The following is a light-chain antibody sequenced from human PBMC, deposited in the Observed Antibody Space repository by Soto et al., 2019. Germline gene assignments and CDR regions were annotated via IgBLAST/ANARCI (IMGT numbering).Light chain of an antibody. CDR1: QSIGNY. J-gene: IGKJ3*01. CDR2: ATS. Sequence: EVVLTQSPATLSLSPGDGATLSCRASQSIGNYLAWYQQKPGQAPRLLIYATSSRATGIPARFSGSGSGTDFTLTISSLEPEDFAVYYCQQRSSWPFTFGPGTKVDIK. CDR3: QQRSSWPFT. V-gene: IGKV3-11*01.